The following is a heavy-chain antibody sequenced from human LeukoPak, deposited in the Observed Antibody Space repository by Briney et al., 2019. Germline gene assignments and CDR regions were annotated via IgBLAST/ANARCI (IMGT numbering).Heavy chain of an antibody. J-gene: IGHJ5*02. D-gene: IGHD3-3*01. Sequence: ASVKVSCKASGYTFTSYDINWVRQATGQGLEWMGWMNPNSGNTGYAQKFQGRVTMTRNTSISTAYMELSSLRSEDTAVYYCARTEFRTDFWSGYYWGSPKKNAYNWFDPWGQGTLVTVSS. CDR1: GYTFTSYD. CDR2: MNPNSGNT. CDR3: ARTEFRTDFWSGYYWGSPKKNAYNWFDP. V-gene: IGHV1-8*01.